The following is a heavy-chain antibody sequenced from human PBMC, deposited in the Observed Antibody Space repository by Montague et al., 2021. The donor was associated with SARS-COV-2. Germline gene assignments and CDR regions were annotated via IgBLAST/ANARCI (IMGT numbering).Heavy chain of an antibody. Sequence: SETLSLTCTVSGGSISSYYWSWIRQPAGKGLEWIGRIYHSGSTNYNPSLKSRVTMSVDTSKNQFSLKLSSVTAADTAVYYCARDDMTRLFMVYYYGMDVWGQGTTVTVSS. D-gene: IGHD4-11*01. CDR2: IYHSGST. V-gene: IGHV4-4*07. J-gene: IGHJ6*02. CDR1: GGSISSYY. CDR3: ARDDMTRLFMVYYYGMDV.